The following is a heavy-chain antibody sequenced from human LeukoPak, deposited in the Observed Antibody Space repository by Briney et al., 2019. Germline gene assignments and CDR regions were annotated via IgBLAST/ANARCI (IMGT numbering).Heavy chain of an antibody. J-gene: IGHJ4*02. CDR2: ICSGGRT. CDR3: PRAIPGNYGGNDF. Sequence: GGSLRLSCAASGFTVSSNYMSWVRQAPGKGLEWVSVICSGGRTSYADSVKGRLTISRDNSKNTLYLQRNRLRAEDTAVYYCPRAIPGNYGGNDFWGPGTLVTVSS. V-gene: IGHV3-66*01. D-gene: IGHD4-23*01. CDR1: GFTVSSNY.